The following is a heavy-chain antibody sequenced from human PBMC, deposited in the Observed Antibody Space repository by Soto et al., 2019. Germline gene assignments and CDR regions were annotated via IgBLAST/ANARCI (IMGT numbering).Heavy chain of an antibody. CDR3: ARAKAPLYSSSWYWFDP. V-gene: IGHV4-59*08. J-gene: IGHJ5*02. CDR1: GFSISSYY. D-gene: IGHD6-13*01. CDR2: IYYSGST. Sequence: SETLSLTCTFSGFSISSYYWSLIRQPPGKGLEWIGYIYYSGSTNYNPSLKSRVTISVDTSKNQFSLKLSSVTAADTAVYYCARAKAPLYSSSWYWFDPWGQGTLVTVSS.